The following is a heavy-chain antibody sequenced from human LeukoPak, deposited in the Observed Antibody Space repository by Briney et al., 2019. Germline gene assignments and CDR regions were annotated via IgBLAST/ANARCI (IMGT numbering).Heavy chain of an antibody. J-gene: IGHJ5*02. V-gene: IGHV1-8*02. CDR2: MNPNSGNT. D-gene: IGHD3-22*01. CDR1: GYTFTSHD. Sequence: GASVKVSCKASGYTFTSHDINWVRQVPGQGLEWMGWMNPNSGNTGYAQKSQGRVTMTKSTSITTAYMELSSLRSEDTAVYYCARGQKSSGYWFDPWGQGTLVTVSS. CDR3: ARGQKSSGYWFDP.